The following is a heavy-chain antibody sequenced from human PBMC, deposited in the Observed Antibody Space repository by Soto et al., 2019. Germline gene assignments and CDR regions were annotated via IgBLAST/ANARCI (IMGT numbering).Heavy chain of an antibody. CDR1: GGSISSSSYY. V-gene: IGHV4-39*01. CDR2: IYYSGST. J-gene: IGHJ5*02. Sequence: SETLSLTCTVSGGSISSSSYYWGWIRQPPGKGLEWIGSIYYSGSTYYNPSLKSRVTISVDTSKNQFSLKLSSVTAADTAVYYCARRQSMVRGENWFDPWGQGTLVTVSS. D-gene: IGHD3-10*01. CDR3: ARRQSMVRGENWFDP.